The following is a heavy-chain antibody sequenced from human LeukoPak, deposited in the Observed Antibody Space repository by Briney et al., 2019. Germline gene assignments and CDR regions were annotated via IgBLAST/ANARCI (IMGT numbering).Heavy chain of an antibody. D-gene: IGHD6-19*01. Sequence: GGSLRLSCAASGFTFSNYDMHWVRQAIGKGLEWVSGIGIGGDTYYPASVKGRFTISRDNSKNTLYLQMNSLRAEDTAVYYCAKDRFVAVAGSYDYWGQGTLVTVSS. CDR3: AKDRFVAVAGSYDY. CDR1: GFTFSNYD. CDR2: IGIGGDT. J-gene: IGHJ4*02. V-gene: IGHV3-13*01.